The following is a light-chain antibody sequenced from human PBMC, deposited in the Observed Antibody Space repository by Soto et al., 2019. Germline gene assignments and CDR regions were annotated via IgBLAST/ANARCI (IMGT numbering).Light chain of an antibody. CDR2: DVW. CDR1: GSDIGGYNY. Sequence: QSVLTQPASVSGSPGQSITIYCIGTGSDIGGYNYVSWYQQHPGKAPTLMIYDVWARPLGVSHRFSGSKSGNTASLTISGLQGDDEADYYCSSYTDRKNLVFGTGTKVTVL. V-gene: IGLV2-14*03. J-gene: IGLJ1*01. CDR3: SSYTDRKNLV.